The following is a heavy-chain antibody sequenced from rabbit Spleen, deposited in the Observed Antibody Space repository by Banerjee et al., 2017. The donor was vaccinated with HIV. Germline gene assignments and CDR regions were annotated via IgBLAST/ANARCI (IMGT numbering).Heavy chain of an antibody. Sequence: QSLEESGGDLVKPGASLTLTCTAFGIDFSSYYYYMNWVRQAPGKVLEWIGYIDPVFGITYYANWVNGRFSISRENAQNTVDLKMNSLTAADTATYFCARDGAGGRYFALWGPGTLVTVS. D-gene: IGHD8-1*01. V-gene: IGHV1S43*01. CDR3: ARDGAGGRYFAL. CDR2: IDPVFGIT. CDR1: GIDFSSYYYY. J-gene: IGHJ4*01.